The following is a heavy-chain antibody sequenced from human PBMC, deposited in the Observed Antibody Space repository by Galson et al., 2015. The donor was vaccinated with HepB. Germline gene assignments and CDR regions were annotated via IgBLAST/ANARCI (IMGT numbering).Heavy chain of an antibody. CDR1: GFTFSSYW. CDR3: ARAPDGSGRYFYSDY. J-gene: IGHJ4*02. V-gene: IGHV3-7*03. Sequence: SLRLSCAASGFTFSSYWMNWVRQTPGKGLEWVANINQDGSETYYVDPVKGRFTISRDNAKNSLYLLMNSLRAEDTAVYYCARAPDGSGRYFYSDYWGQGTLVTVSS. D-gene: IGHD3-10*01. CDR2: INQDGSET.